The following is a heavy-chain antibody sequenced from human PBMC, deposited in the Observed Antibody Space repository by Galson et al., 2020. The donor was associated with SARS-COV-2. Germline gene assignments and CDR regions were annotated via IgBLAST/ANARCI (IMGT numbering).Heavy chain of an antibody. CDR1: GFIFSTHA. CDR2: ISDDGTIK. Sequence: GGSLRLSCAASGFIFSTHALHWVRQTPGKGLQWVAFISDDGTIKYYADSVRGRFTISRDNSKNTLYLQMSGLRAQDTSIYYCARAQGLPDHWGQGTLVTVSS. CDR3: ARAQGLPDH. V-gene: IGHV3-30*07. J-gene: IGHJ4*02. D-gene: IGHD2-15*01.